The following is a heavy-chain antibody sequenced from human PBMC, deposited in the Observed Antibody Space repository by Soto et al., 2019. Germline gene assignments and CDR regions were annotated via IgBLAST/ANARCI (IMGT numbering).Heavy chain of an antibody. V-gene: IGHV1-69*13. CDR3: ATSPAVNTDY. Sequence: ASVKVSCKASGGTFSSYAISWVRQAPGQGLEWMGGIIPIFGTANYAQKFQGRVMITADESTSAAYMELSSLRFEDTAVYFCATSPAVNTDYWGQGTMVTVSS. CDR2: IIPIFGTA. CDR1: GGTFSSYA. D-gene: IGHD5-18*01. J-gene: IGHJ4*02.